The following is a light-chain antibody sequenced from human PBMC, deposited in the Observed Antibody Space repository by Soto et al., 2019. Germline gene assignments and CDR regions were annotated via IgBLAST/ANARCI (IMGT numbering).Light chain of an antibody. CDR1: QAIGNY. CDR2: ATS. V-gene: IGKV1-16*01. Sequence: DIQLTQSPSSLSAFVGDRITITCRASQAIGNYLAWFQQTPGKAPKSLIYATSRLQSEVPSRFSGSGSGTDFTLTITSLQPEDSGIYYCHQYDTYPLTFGGGTKVEIK. CDR3: HQYDTYPLT. J-gene: IGKJ4*01.